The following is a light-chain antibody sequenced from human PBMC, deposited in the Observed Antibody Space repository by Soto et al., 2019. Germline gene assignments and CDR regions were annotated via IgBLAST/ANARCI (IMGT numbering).Light chain of an antibody. CDR2: LGS. J-gene: IGKJ4*01. CDR1: QSLLHSNGYNY. V-gene: IGKV2-28*01. CDR3: MQALQTPLT. Sequence: DIVMTQSPLSLPFTPGEPASISCRSSQSLLHSNGYNYLDWYLQKPGQSPQLLIYLGSNRASGVPDRFSGSGSGTDFTLKFSRVEAEDVGVYYCMQALQTPLTFGGGTKVEIK.